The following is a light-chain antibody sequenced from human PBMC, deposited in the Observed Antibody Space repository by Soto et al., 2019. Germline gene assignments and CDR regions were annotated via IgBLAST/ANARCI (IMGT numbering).Light chain of an antibody. CDR1: SGGIAGYNY. CDR3: SSYVGTTTVD. Sequence: QSALTQPPCASRSPGQSVTISCTVTSGGIAGYNYVSWYQQHPGKAPKLLIYEVSKRPSGVPDRFSGSMSGNTASLTVSGPQAEDESDYYCSSYVGTTTVDFGGGTKVTVL. J-gene: IGLJ2*01. V-gene: IGLV2-8*02. CDR2: EVS.